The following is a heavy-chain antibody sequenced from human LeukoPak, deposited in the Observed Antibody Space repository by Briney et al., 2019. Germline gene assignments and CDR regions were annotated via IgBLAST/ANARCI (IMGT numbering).Heavy chain of an antibody. D-gene: IGHD1-26*01. CDR2: ISWNGGST. Sequence: GGSLRLSCVASGFNFEDYGMTWVRQPPGKGLEWVSGISWNGGSTGYADSVKGRFTISRDNAKNSLYLEMNSLRVEDTALYYCARPSGSYSYYYYMDVWGKGTRSPSP. V-gene: IGHV3-20*04. CDR1: GFNFEDYG. J-gene: IGHJ6*03. CDR3: ARPSGSYSYYYYMDV.